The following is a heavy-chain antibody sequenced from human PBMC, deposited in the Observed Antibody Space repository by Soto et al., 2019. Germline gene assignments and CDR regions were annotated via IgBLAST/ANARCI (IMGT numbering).Heavy chain of an antibody. D-gene: IGHD1-26*01. CDR2: ISAYNGNK. CDR3: ARGLDQPPVGLYFDN. CDR1: GYTFASYG. Sequence: ASVKVSCKASGYTFASYGISWVREAPGQGLEWMGWISAYNGNKTYAQKPQGRVTMTTDTSTSTAYMELSSLRSEDTAVYYCARGLDQPPVGLYFDNWGQGTLVTVSS. J-gene: IGHJ4*02. V-gene: IGHV1-18*01.